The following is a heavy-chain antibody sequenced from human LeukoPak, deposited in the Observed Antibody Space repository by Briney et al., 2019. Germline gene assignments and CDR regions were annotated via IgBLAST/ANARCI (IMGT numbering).Heavy chain of an antibody. V-gene: IGHV3-15*01. CDR1: GFTFTKAW. J-gene: IGHJ4*02. Sequence: GGSLILSCAASGFTFTKAWMSWVRQAPGKGLEWVGRIKSKSDGGTIDYAAPVEGRVTISRDDSKNMVYLQMNSLKTEDTAVYYCNTDEGLASWPMFSYWGQGTQVTVSS. CDR2: IKSKSDGGTI. D-gene: IGHD3-10*01. CDR3: NTDEGLASWPMFSY.